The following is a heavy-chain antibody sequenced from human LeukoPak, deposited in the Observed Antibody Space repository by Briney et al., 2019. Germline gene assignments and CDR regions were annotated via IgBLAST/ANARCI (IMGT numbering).Heavy chain of an antibody. CDR1: GGSISSYY. J-gene: IGHJ6*02. Sequence: ASETLSLTCTVSGGSISSYYWSWIRQPAGKGLEWIGRIYTSGSTNYNPSLKSRVTMSVDTSKNQFSLKLSSVTAADTAVYYCARGTGYYDSSGYTYYYYGMDVWGQGITVTVSS. D-gene: IGHD3-22*01. CDR3: ARGTGYYDSSGYTYYYYGMDV. V-gene: IGHV4-4*07. CDR2: IYTSGST.